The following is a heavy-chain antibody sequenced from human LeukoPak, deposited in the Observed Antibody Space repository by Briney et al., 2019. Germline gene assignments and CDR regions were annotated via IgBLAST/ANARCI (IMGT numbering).Heavy chain of an antibody. CDR2: INPNSGGT. CDR1: GYTFTGDY. CDR3: ARRAGHCSNGICFTDYYMDV. Sequence: ASVKVSCKASGYTFTGDYMHWVRQAPGQGLEWMGWINPNSGGTNYAQKFQGRVTMTRDTSVSTAYMDLSSVTSDDTAIYFCARRAGHCSNGICFTDYYMDVWGRGTTVTVSS. V-gene: IGHV1-2*02. D-gene: IGHD2-8*01. J-gene: IGHJ6*03.